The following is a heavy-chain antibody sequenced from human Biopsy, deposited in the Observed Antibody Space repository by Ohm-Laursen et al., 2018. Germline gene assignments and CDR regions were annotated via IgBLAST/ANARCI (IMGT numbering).Heavy chain of an antibody. V-gene: IGHV4-59*12. Sequence: SDTLSLTCTVSGGSFTYYYWSWIRQPPGEGLEWIAYIDYSGSTNCDPSLKSRVNISIDTSKNQFSLRLSAVTAADTAVYYCARDRDRRGWFDPWGQGTLVTVSS. CDR3: ARDRDRRGWFDP. J-gene: IGHJ5*02. D-gene: IGHD1-14*01. CDR1: GGSFTYYY. CDR2: IDYSGST.